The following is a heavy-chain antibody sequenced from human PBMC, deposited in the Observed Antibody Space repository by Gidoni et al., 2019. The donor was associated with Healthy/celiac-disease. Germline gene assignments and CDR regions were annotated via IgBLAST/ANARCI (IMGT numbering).Heavy chain of an antibody. D-gene: IGHD6-19*01. CDR1: GFTFSSYW. V-gene: IGHV3-7*03. J-gene: IGHJ4*02. Sequence: EVHLVESGGGLVQPGGSLRLSCAASGFTFSSYWMSWVRKEPGKWLEWVANIKQDGSEKYYVDSVKGRFTISRDNAKNSLYRQMNSLRAEDTAVYYCARWYPSGWDGWGQGTLVTVSA. CDR2: IKQDGSEK. CDR3: ARWYPSGWDG.